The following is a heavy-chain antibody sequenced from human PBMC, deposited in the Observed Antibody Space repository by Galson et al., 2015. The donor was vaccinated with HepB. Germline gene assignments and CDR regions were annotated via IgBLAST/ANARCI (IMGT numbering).Heavy chain of an antibody. CDR2: IIPIFGTP. J-gene: IGHJ6*04. V-gene: IGHV1-69*13. CDR3: ERDSAIFGVVARGTV. Sequence: SVKVSCKASGGSFSSYAFNWVRQAPGQGLEWMGRIIPIFGTPNSAQKFQGRVTITADESTSTAYMELSSLTSEDTAAYYCERDSAIFGVVARGTVWGKGTTVTVSS. D-gene: IGHD3-3*01. CDR1: GGSFSSYA.